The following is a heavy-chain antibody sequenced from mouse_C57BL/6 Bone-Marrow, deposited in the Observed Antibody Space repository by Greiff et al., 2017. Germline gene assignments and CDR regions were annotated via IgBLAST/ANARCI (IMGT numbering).Heavy chain of an antibody. CDR2: IYPGSGST. CDR1: GYTFTSYW. V-gene: IGHV1-55*01. J-gene: IGHJ2*01. Sequence: QVQLQQPGAELVKPGASVKMSCKASGYTFTSYWITWVKQRPGQGLEWIGDIYPGSGSTNYNEEFKSKATLTVDTSSSTAYMQLSSLTSEDSAVYYCARFSYYYDSSYFDSWGQGTTLTVSS. D-gene: IGHD1-1*01. CDR3: ARFSYYYDSSYFDS.